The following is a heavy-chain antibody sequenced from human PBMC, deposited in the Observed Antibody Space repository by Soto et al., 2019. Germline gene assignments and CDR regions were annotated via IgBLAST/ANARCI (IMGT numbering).Heavy chain of an antibody. CDR3: ARFISSIAALDY. CDR1: GYTFTSYD. J-gene: IGHJ4*02. V-gene: IGHV1-18*01. Sequence: ASVKVSCKASGYTFTSYDINWVQQATGQGLEWMGWISAYNGNTNYAQKLQGRVTMTTDTSTSTAYMELRSLRSDDTAVYYCARFISSIAALDYWGQGTLVTVSS. CDR2: ISAYNGNT. D-gene: IGHD6-6*01.